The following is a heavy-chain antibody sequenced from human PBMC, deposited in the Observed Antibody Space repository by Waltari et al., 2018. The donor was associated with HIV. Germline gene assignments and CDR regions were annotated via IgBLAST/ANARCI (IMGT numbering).Heavy chain of an antibody. V-gene: IGHV4-39*01. J-gene: IGHJ2*01. CDR1: GVSISSRRYY. D-gene: IGHD2-15*01. CDR2: SIYSGST. CDR3: ARTHCSGFQCLSRYSDV. Sequence: QLQLQESGPGLVKPSVTLSLTCTVSGVSISSRRYYWGWIRQPPGKGLEWIVNSIYSGSTYYNPSLKSRVTISVDTSRNQISLSLTSVTVADAAIYYCARTHCSGFQCLSRYSDVWGPGILVAVSS.